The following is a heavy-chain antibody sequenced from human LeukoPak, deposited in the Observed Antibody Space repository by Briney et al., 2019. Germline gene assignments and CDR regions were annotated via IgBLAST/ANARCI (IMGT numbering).Heavy chain of an antibody. CDR1: GGSISSYY. Sequence: SETLSLTCTVSGGSISSYYWSWIRQPPGKGLEWIGCIYYSGSTNYNPSLKSRVTMSVDTSKNQFSLKLSSVTAADTAVYYCARGSGQAVAATGYCYYYGMDVWGQGTTVTVSS. CDR3: ARGSGQAVAATGYCYYYGMDV. CDR2: IYYSGST. J-gene: IGHJ6*02. V-gene: IGHV4-59*12. D-gene: IGHD6-19*01.